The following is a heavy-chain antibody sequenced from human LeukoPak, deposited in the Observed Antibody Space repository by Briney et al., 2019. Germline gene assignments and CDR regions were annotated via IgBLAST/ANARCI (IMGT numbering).Heavy chain of an antibody. CDR2: IYHTGST. D-gene: IGHD2-2*01. V-gene: IGHV4-38-2*02. CDR3: AKGIKCSSLSCDAFGP. J-gene: IGHJ5*02. Sequence: SETLSLTCTVSGDSISSGYYWGWIRQPPGKGLEWIGSIYHTGSTNYNPSLHRRVTMSVDTSKSQFSLSLRSVTAADTAVYYCAKGIKCSSLSCDAFGPWGQGTPVTVSS. CDR1: GDSISSGYY.